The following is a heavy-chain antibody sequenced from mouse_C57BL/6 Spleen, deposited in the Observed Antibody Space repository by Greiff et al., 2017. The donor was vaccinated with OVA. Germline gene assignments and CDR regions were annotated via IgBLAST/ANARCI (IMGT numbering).Heavy chain of an antibody. CDR1: GYTFTSYW. CDR3: AREGGPQGFAY. J-gene: IGHJ3*01. V-gene: IGHV1-69*01. CDR2: IDPSDSYP. Sequence: QVQLKQPGAELVMPGASVKLSCKASGYTFTSYWLHWVKQRPGQGLEWIGEIDPSDSYPNYNQKFKGKSTLTVDKSSSTAYMQLSSLTSEDSAVYYCAREGGPQGFAYWGQGTLVTVSA.